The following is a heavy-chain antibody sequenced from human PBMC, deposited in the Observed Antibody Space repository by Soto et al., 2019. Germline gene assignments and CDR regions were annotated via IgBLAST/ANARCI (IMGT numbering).Heavy chain of an antibody. D-gene: IGHD6-6*01. CDR2: ISYDGSNK. CDR1: GFTFSSYA. CDR3: ARGRRDSSSAYYFDY. V-gene: IGHV3-30-3*01. Sequence: QVQLVESGGGVVQPGRSLRLSCAASGFTFSSYAMHWVRQAPGKGLEWVAVISYDGSNKYYADSVKGRFTISRDNSKNTLYLQMNSLRAEDTAVYDCARGRRDSSSAYYFDYWGQGTLVTVSS. J-gene: IGHJ4*02.